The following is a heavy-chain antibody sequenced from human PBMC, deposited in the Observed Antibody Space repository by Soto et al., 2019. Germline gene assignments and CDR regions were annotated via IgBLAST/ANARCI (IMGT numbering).Heavy chain of an antibody. J-gene: IGHJ4*02. V-gene: IGHV1-2*02. Sequence: ASVKVSCKASGYTFTGYYMHWVRQAPGQGLEWMGWINPNSGGTNYAQRFQGRVTMTRDTSISTAYMELSRLRSDDTAVYYCARMLAYDYGDYGWGQGTLVTVSS. CDR3: ARMLAYDYGDYG. CDR1: GYTFTGYY. CDR2: INPNSGGT. D-gene: IGHD4-17*01.